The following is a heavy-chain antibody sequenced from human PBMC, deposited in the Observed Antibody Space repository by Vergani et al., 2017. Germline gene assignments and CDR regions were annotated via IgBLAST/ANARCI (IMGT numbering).Heavy chain of an antibody. V-gene: IGHV3-NL1*01. CDR3: ARDLGELFDY. J-gene: IGHJ4*02. D-gene: IGHD1-7*01. Sequence: QVQLVESGGGVVQPGRSLRLSCTASGFTFSSYGMHWVRQAPGKGLEWVSVIYSGGSTYYADSVKGRFTISRDNSKNTLYLQMNSLRAEDTAVYYCARDLGELFDYWGQGTLVTVSS. CDR2: IYSGGST. CDR1: GFTFSSYG.